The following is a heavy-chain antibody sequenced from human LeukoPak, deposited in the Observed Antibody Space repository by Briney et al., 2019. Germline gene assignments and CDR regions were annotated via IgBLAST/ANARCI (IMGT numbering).Heavy chain of an antibody. J-gene: IGHJ4*02. CDR2: ISGSGGNT. Sequence: GGSLRLSCAASGFTFSSHAMSWVRQAPGKGLEWVSSISGSGGNTYYAGSVKGRFTISRDNSKNTLYLQMNSLRGEDTAVYYCAKSLRAYCSSATCYFYYFDYWGQGTLVTVSS. CDR1: GFTFSSHA. V-gene: IGHV3-23*01. D-gene: IGHD2-2*01. CDR3: AKSLRAYCSSATCYFYYFDY.